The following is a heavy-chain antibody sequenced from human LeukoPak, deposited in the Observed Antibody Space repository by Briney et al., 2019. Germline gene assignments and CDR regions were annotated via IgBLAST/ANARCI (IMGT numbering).Heavy chain of an antibody. J-gene: IGHJ4*02. V-gene: IGHV4-34*01. D-gene: IGHD5-18*01. CDR3: ARGGSRRDTAMVWDY. CDR1: GGSFSGYY. CDR2: INHSGST. Sequence: PSETLSLTCAVYGGSFSGYYWSWIRQPPGKGLEWIGEINHSGSTNYNPSLKSRVTISMDTSKNQFSLKLTSVTAADTAAYYCARGGSRRDTAMVWDYWGQGILVTVS.